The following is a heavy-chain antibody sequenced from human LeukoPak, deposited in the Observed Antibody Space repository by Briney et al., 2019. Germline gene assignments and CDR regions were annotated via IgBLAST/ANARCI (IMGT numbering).Heavy chain of an antibody. CDR3: AKDIPNYYGSGSYDY. CDR1: GFTFSSYA. Sequence: GGSLRLSCAASGFTFSSYAMSWVRQAPGKGLEWVSAVSGSGGSTYYAGSVKGRFTISRDNSKNTLYLQMNSLRAEDTAVYYCAKDIPNYYGSGSYDYWGQGTLVTVSS. CDR2: VSGSGGST. J-gene: IGHJ4*02. V-gene: IGHV3-23*01. D-gene: IGHD3-10*01.